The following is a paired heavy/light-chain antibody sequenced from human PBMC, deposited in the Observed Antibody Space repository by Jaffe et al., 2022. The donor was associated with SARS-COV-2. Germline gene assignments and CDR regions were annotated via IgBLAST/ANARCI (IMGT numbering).Heavy chain of an antibody. J-gene: IGHJ4*02. CDR3: ARGRYSSGWYYFDY. CDR2: ISSSGSTI. V-gene: IGHV3-48*03. Sequence: EVQLVESGGGLVQPGGSLRLSCAASEFIFSAYEMNWVRQAPGKGLEWLSYISSSGSTIYYADSVKGRFTISRDNAKNSLFLQMNSLRAEDTAVYYCARGRYSSGWYYFDYWGQGTLVTVSS. CDR1: EFIFSAYE. D-gene: IGHD6-19*01.
Light chain of an antibody. Sequence: EIVLTQFPGTLSLSPGERVTLSCRASQSVSSDYLAWYQQKPGQAPRLLIYAASNRATGIPDRFSGSGSGTDFTLTISRLEPEDFAVYYCQQYGDSPRTFGQGTKVEIK. CDR3: QQYGDSPRT. CDR2: AAS. J-gene: IGKJ1*01. V-gene: IGKV3-20*01. CDR1: QSVSSDY.